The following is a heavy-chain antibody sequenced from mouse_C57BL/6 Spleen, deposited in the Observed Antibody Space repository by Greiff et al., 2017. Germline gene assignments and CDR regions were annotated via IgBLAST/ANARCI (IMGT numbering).Heavy chain of an antibody. CDR2: ISSGSSTI. Sequence: EVKLVESGGGLVKPGGSLKLSCAASGFTFSDYGMHWVRQAPEKGLEWVAYISSGSSTIYYADTVKGRFTISRDNAKNTLFLQMTRLRSEDTAMYYCARGPVYYGNSYYFDYWGQGTTLTVSS. D-gene: IGHD2-1*01. CDR3: ARGPVYYGNSYYFDY. J-gene: IGHJ2*01. V-gene: IGHV5-17*01. CDR1: GFTFSDYG.